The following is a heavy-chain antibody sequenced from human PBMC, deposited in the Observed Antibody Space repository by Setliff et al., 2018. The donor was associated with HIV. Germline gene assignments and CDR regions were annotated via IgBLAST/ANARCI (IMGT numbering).Heavy chain of an antibody. CDR2: FTSYNNKA. Sequence: RASVKVSCKISGFLMTAYGINWVRQAPGQGPEWMGWFTSYNNKADFAPKFQGRVTLTTDTFTSTAYMELRSLRSDDTAVYYCARGGDPPYYFLGMDVWGQGTPVTVSS. V-gene: IGHV1-18*01. CDR1: GFLMTAYG. CDR3: ARGGDPPYYFLGMDV. D-gene: IGHD2-21*02. J-gene: IGHJ6*02.